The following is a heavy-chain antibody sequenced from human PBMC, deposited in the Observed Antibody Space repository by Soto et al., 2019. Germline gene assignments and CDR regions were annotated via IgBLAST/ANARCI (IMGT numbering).Heavy chain of an antibody. CDR1: GGSISSYC. Sequence: PSETLSLTCTVSGGSISSYCWCWIRQPPGKGLEWIGYIYYSGSTNYNPSLKSRVTISVDTSKNQFSLKLNSVTAADTAVYYCARGYGSGSYYKYWGQGSLVTLS. D-gene: IGHD3-10*01. CDR3: ARGYGSGSYYKY. J-gene: IGHJ4*02. V-gene: IGHV4-59*01. CDR2: IYYSGST.